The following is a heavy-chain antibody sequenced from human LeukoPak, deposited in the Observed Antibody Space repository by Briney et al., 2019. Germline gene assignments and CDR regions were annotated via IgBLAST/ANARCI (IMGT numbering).Heavy chain of an antibody. CDR2: IIAGADTT. CDR1: GFTFSSYS. D-gene: IGHD3-22*01. J-gene: IGHJ4*02. Sequence: GGSLRLSCAASGFTFSSYSMNWVRQAPGKGLEWVSGIIAGADTTYYADSVKGRFTISRDNAKNSLYLQMNSLRAEDTAVYYCARNGYYYDSSGYYEFDYWGQGTLVTVSS. CDR3: ARNGYYYDSSGYYEFDY. V-gene: IGHV3-21*04.